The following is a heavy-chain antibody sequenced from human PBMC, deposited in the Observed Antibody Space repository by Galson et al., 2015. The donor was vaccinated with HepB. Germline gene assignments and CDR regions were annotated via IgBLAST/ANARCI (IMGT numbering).Heavy chain of an antibody. D-gene: IGHD6-19*01. Sequence: SLRLSCAASGFTFSSYAMSWVRQAPGKGLEWVSSISGGGGGTYYADSVKGRFTISRDNSKNTVYLQMNSLRVEDTAVYYCAKEKSSGWYGVWAIYNDYWGQGTLITVSS. CDR1: GFTFSSYA. V-gene: IGHV3-23*01. CDR2: ISGGGGGT. CDR3: AKEKSSGWYGVWAIYNDY. J-gene: IGHJ4*02.